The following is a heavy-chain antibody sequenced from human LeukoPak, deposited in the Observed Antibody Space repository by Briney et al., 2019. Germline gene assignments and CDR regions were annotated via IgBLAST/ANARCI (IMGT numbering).Heavy chain of an antibody. D-gene: IGHD3-22*01. CDR3: EGTYYYDSSGYSLDY. Sequence: PGGSLRLSCAASGFTFSDHYMSWIRQAPGKGLECVSYISSGGSTTYYTDSVKGRFTISRDNSKNTLYLQMNSLRAEDTAVYYCEGTYYYDSSGYSLDYWGQGTLVTVSS. J-gene: IGHJ4*02. CDR1: GFTFSDHY. V-gene: IGHV3-11*01. CDR2: ISSGGSTT.